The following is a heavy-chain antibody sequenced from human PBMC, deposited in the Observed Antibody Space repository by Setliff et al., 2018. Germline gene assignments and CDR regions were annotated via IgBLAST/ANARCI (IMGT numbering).Heavy chain of an antibody. D-gene: IGHD2-15*01. J-gene: IGHJ4*02. Sequence: GGSLRLSCAASGFTFSTYRMHWVRQAPGKGLEWVAVIWDDGVKKYHADSVKGRFTISRDNSKNTLYLQMNSLRPEDTAVYYCARNCSGSGCYAGLESWGQGTPVTGSS. CDR3: ARNCSGSGCYAGLES. CDR2: IWDDGVKK. CDR1: GFTFSTYR. V-gene: IGHV3-33*08.